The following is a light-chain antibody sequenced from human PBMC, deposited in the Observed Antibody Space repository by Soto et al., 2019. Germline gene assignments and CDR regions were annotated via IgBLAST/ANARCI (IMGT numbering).Light chain of an antibody. J-gene: IGLJ3*02. CDR3: AAWDDSLFWV. Sequence: QSVLTQPPSASGTPGQRVTISCSGGSSNIGDNTVNWYQQLPGTAPKLLIYSNNQRPSGVPDRFSGSKSGTSASLAISGPQSEDEADYYCAAWDDSLFWVFGGGTKLTVL. CDR1: SSNIGDNT. V-gene: IGLV1-44*01. CDR2: SNN.